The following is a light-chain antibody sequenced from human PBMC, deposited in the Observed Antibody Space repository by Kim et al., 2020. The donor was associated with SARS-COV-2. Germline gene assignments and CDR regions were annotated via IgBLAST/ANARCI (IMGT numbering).Light chain of an antibody. Sequence: VSDGQTASIPCSGDKLGDKYACWYQQKPGQSPVLVIYQDSKRPSGIPERFSGSNSGNTATLTISGTQAMDEADYYCQAWDSSTVVFGGGSQLTVL. J-gene: IGLJ2*01. CDR2: QDS. V-gene: IGLV3-1*01. CDR3: QAWDSSTVV. CDR1: KLGDKY.